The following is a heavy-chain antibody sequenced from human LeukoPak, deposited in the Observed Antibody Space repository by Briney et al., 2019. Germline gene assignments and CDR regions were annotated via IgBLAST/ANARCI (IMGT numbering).Heavy chain of an antibody. D-gene: IGHD2-2*01. CDR1: GFTFSVAW. V-gene: IGHV3-15*01. CDR2: IKSKTDGETT. Sequence: GGSLRLSCAAYGFTFSVAWMSSVRQAPGKGREWVGRIKSKTDGETTDYAEPVKGRFTISRDDPKPTLYLQMNSVKTDDTAVYYCTIVGYCSSTSCSVHYLWGRGTLVSVCS. J-gene: IGHJ2*01. CDR3: TIVGYCSSTSCSVHYL.